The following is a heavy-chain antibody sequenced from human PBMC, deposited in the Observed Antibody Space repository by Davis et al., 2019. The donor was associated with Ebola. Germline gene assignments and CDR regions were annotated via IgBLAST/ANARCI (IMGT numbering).Heavy chain of an antibody. CDR3: AGGLKY. CDR2: IDTDGSRI. V-gene: IGHV3-74*01. D-gene: IGHD6-25*01. J-gene: IGHJ4*02. Sequence: GESLKISCTVSGFAISSKPMYWVRQGPGKGLVSVSRIDTDGSRINYADSVKGRFTISRDNAKNTLYLQMNSLGADDTAVYYCAGGLKYWGQGTLVTVSS. CDR1: GFAISSKP.